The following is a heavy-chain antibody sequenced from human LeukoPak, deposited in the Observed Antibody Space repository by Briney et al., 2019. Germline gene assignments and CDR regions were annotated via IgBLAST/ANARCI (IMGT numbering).Heavy chain of an antibody. CDR2: ISDSGGRT. D-gene: IGHD3-22*01. CDR1: GITLSNYG. CDR3: AKRGVVIRVILVGFHREAYYFDS. J-gene: IGHJ4*02. V-gene: IGHV3-23*01. Sequence: GGSLRLSCAVSGITLSNYGMSWVRQAPGKGPEWVAGISDSGGRTNYADSVKGRFTISRDNPKNTVYLQMNSLRAEDTAVYFCAKRGVVIRVILVGFHREAYYFDSWGRGALVTVSS.